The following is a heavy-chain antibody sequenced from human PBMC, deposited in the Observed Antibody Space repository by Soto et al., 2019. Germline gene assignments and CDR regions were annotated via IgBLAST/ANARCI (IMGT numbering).Heavy chain of an antibody. CDR3: ARDTPNTIPIAC. CDR2: INSDGSDT. D-gene: IGHD3-9*01. V-gene: IGHV3-74*01. Sequence: GGSLRLSCAASGFSLSTYWMVWVRQVPGKGLVFVSRINSDGSDTTYADSVKGRFTISRDNAKNTVYLQANSLTAEDTAMYYCARDTPNTIPIACWGQGT. J-gene: IGHJ4*02. CDR1: GFSLSTYW.